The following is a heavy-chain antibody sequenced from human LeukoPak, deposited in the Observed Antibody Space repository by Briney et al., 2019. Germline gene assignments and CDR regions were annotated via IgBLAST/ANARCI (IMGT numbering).Heavy chain of an antibody. V-gene: IGHV1-69*05. J-gene: IGHJ4*02. D-gene: IGHD2-2*02. CDR2: IIPIFGTA. CDR1: GGTFSSYA. CDR3: ARGRYCSSTSCYTYFDY. Sequence: GSSVKVSCKASGGTFSSYAISWVRQAPGQGLEWRGGIIPIFGTANYAQKFQGRVTITTDESTSTAYMELSSLRSEDTAVYYCARGRYCSSTSCYTYFDYWGQGTLVTVSS.